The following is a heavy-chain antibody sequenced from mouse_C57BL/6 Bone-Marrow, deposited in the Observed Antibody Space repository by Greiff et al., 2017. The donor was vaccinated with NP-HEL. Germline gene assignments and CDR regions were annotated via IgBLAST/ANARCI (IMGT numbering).Heavy chain of an antibody. CDR1: GYTFTSYW. CDR2: IDPSDSYT. CDR3: AREDYSNLAWFAY. Sequence: QVQLQQPGAELVKPGASVKLSCKASGYTFTSYWMQWVKQRPGQGLEWIGEIDPSDSYTNYNQKFKGKATLTVDTSSSTAYMQLSSLTSEDSAVYYGAREDYSNLAWFAYWGQGTLVTVSA. J-gene: IGHJ3*01. D-gene: IGHD2-5*01. V-gene: IGHV1-50*01.